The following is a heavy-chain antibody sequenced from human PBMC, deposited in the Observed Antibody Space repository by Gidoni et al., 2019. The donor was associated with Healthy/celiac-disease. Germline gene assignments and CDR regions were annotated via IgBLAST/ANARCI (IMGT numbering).Heavy chain of an antibody. CDR2: INHSGST. J-gene: IGHJ4*02. V-gene: IGHV4-34*01. CDR3: ARVSVAGTHGY. CDR1: GGSFSGYC. Sequence: QVQLQQWGAGLLKPSETLSLTCAVYGGSFSGYCWSWIRQPPGKGLEWIGEINHSGSTNYNPSLKSRVTISVDTSKNQFSLKLSSVTAADTAVYYCARVSVAGTHGYWGQGTLVTVSS. D-gene: IGHD6-19*01.